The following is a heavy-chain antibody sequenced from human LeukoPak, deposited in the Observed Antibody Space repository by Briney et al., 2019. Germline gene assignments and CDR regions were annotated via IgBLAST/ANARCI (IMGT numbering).Heavy chain of an antibody. CDR2: IYYSGST. V-gene: IGHV4-59*08. J-gene: IGHJ4*02. CDR3: ARGSGAGFWSGYMYYFDY. D-gene: IGHD3-3*01. CDR1: GGSIRNLY. Sequence: SETLSLTCTVSGGSIRNLYWSWIRQPPGKGLEWIGFIYYSGSTNYNPSLKSRVTISVDTSKNQFSLKLSSVTAADTAVYYCARGSGAGFWSGYMYYFDYWGQGTLVTVSS.